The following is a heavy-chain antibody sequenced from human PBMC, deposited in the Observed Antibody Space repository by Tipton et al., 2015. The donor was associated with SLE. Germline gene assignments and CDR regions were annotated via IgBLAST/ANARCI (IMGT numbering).Heavy chain of an antibody. J-gene: IGHJ4*02. D-gene: IGHD3-3*01. Sequence: TLSLTCTVSGGSISSGGYYWSWIRQHPGKGLKWIGYIYYSGSTYYNPSLKSRVTISVDTSKNQFSLKLSSVTAADTAVYYCARVVRFLEWFDYWGQGTLVTVSS. CDR1: GGSISSGGYY. V-gene: IGHV4-31*03. CDR3: ARVVRFLEWFDY. CDR2: IYYSGST.